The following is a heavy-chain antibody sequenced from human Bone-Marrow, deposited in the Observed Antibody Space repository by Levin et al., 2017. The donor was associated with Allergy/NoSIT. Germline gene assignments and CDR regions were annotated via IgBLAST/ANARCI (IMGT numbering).Heavy chain of an antibody. Sequence: GESLKISCLASGFTYKSYAMNWVRQAPGKGLEWVSTINDRGDYTYHADSVKGRFTISRDSSKNTLYLQMNSLSADDTALYYCARDHKVNAVGFKTNWAFDLWGRGTLVTVSS. CDR2: INDRGDYT. D-gene: IGHD1-26*01. CDR1: GFTYKSYA. J-gene: IGHJ2*01. V-gene: IGHV3-23*01. CDR3: ARDHKVNAVGFKTNWAFDL.